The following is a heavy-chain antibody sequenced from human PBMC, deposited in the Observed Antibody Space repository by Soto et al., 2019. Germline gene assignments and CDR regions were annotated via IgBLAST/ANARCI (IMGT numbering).Heavy chain of an antibody. CDR2: ISYDGSNK. CDR3: ARDLGYYYDRSAYYGLDY. D-gene: IGHD3-22*01. J-gene: IGHJ4*02. CDR1: GFTFSDYA. V-gene: IGHV3-30-3*01. Sequence: QVQLVESGGGVVQPGRSLRLSCAASGFTFSDYAMHWVRQAPGKGLEWVALISYDGSNKYYADSVKGRFTISRDNSKNTLSLQVISLRVEATAIYYCARDLGYYYDRSAYYGLDYWGQGTLVTVAS.